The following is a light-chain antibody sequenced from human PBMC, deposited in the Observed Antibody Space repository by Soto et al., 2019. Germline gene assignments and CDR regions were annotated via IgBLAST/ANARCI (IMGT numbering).Light chain of an antibody. V-gene: IGKV1-5*03. J-gene: IGKJ2*01. Sequence: DIQMTQSPSTLSGSVGDRVTITCRASQTISSWLAWYQQKPGAAPKLLIYEASTLESGVPSRFSGSRSGTEFTLTVSSLQPDDFATYYCQQYNDSFPYTFGQGTKVNIK. CDR1: QTISSW. CDR3: QQYNDSFPYT. CDR2: EAS.